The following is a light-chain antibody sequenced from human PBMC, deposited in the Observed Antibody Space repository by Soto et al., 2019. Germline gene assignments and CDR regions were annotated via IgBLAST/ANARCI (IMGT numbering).Light chain of an antibody. CDR3: QQYDNWPPRT. CDR2: SAS. CDR1: QSVSTN. Sequence: EIVMTQSPATLSVSPGERATLSCRASQSVSTNLAWYQQKPGQAPRLLIYSASTRATGIPARFSGSGSGTEFTLTISSLQSEDVALYYCQQYDNWPPRTFGPGTKVDVK. J-gene: IGKJ3*01. V-gene: IGKV3-15*01.